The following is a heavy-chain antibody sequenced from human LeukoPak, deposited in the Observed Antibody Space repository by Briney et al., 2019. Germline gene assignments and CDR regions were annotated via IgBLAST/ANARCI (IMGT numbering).Heavy chain of an antibody. CDR3: ARDPYGFDY. D-gene: IGHD3-10*01. CDR1: GGSFSGYY. J-gene: IGHJ4*02. CDR2: INHSGST. Sequence: PSETLSLTCAVYGGSFSGYYWSWIRQPPGKGLEWIGEINHSGSTNYNPSLKSRVTISVDTSKNQFSLKLSSVTAADTAVYYCARDPYGFDYWGQGTLVTVSP. V-gene: IGHV4-34*01.